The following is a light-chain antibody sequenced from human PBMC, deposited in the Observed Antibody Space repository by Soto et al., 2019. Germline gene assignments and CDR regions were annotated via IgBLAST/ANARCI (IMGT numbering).Light chain of an antibody. J-gene: IGKJ1*01. CDR1: QGISSY. V-gene: IGKV1-8*01. CDR3: QHYDSFWS. Sequence: AIRMTQSPSALSASTGDRVTSTCRASQGISSYLAWYQQKPGKAPKLLIYAASTLQSGVPSRFSGSGSGTDFTLTITGLQAEDIATYSCQHYDSFWSFGQGTKVDIK. CDR2: AAS.